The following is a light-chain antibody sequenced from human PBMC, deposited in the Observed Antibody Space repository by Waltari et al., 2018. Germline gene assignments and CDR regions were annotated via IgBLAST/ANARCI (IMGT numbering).Light chain of an antibody. J-gene: IGLJ2*01. CDR2: DGT. CDR3: SSYTSSSTLGV. Sequence: QHHSGKAPKRVIYDGTDRSSGSSDRFSGCKSGNTASRAISALQAEDEADYYCSSYTSSSTLGVFGGGTKLTVL. V-gene: IGLV2-14*03.